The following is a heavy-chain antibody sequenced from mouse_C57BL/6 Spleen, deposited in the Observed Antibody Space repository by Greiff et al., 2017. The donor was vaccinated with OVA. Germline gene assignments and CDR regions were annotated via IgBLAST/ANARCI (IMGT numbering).Heavy chain of an antibody. CDR2: IWRGGST. J-gene: IGHJ4*01. CDR3: AKNSLEGAYAMDY. CDR1: GFSLTSYG. Sequence: QVQLQQSGPGLVQPSQSLSITCTVSGFSLTSYGVHWVRQSPGKGLEWLGVIWRGGSTDYNAAFMSRLSITKDNSKSQVFFKMNSLQADDTAIYYCAKNSLEGAYAMDYWGQGTSVTVSS. V-gene: IGHV2-5*01.